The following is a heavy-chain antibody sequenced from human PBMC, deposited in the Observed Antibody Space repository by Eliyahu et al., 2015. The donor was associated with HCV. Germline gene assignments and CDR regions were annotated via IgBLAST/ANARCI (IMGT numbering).Heavy chain of an antibody. CDR2: MNPNSGNT. D-gene: IGHD1-1*01. J-gene: IGHJ6*02. Sequence: QVQLVQPGAEVKKPGASVKVSCKASGYTFTSYDINWVRQATGQGLEWMGWMNPNSGNTGYAQKFQGRVTMTRNTSISTAYMELSSLRSEDTAVYYCARGPSAGTTDYYYYGMDVWGQGTTVTVSS. CDR1: GYTFTSYD. V-gene: IGHV1-8*01. CDR3: ARGPSAGTTDYYYYGMDV.